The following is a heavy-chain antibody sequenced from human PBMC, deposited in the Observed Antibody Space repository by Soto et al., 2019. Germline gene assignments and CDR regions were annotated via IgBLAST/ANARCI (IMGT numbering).Heavy chain of an antibody. CDR2: IGTAGDT. V-gene: IGHV3-13*01. CDR1: GFTFSSYD. J-gene: IGHJ6*04. CDR3: AREGMDV. Sequence: PGGSLRLSCAASGFTFSSYDMHWVRQATGKGLEWVSAIGTAGDTYYPGSVKGRFTLSTENATNSLYLQMNSLRAGDTDVYYCAREGMDVWGKGTRVTVAS.